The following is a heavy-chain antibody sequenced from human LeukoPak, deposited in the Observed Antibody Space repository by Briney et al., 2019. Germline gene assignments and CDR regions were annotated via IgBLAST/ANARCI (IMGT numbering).Heavy chain of an antibody. Sequence: GGSLRLSCAASGFTLSSNAMNWVRQSPWKGLEWVSGTSYSCGSTYDEDSVKSRFTISRGKSKNILYLLMISLRAEDTAVYYCAIRKQQVVPPRAYPYYYGMDVWGQGTTVTVSS. CDR2: TSYSCGST. J-gene: IGHJ6*02. CDR3: AIRKQQVVPPRAYPYYYGMDV. D-gene: IGHD6-13*01. CDR1: GFTLSSNA. V-gene: IGHV3-23*01.